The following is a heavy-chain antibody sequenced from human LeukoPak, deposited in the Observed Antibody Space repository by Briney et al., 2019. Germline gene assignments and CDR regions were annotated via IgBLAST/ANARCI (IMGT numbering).Heavy chain of an antibody. D-gene: IGHD3-22*01. CDR1: GFTFSSYS. V-gene: IGHV3-21*01. CDR3: ARVGETYYYDSSEGY. Sequence: GGSLRLSCAASGFTFSSYSMNWVRQAPGKGLEWVSSNSSSSSYIYYADSVKGRFTISRDNAKNSLYLQMNSLRAEDTAVYYCARVGETYYYDSSEGYWGQGTLVTVSS. J-gene: IGHJ4*02. CDR2: NSSSSSYI.